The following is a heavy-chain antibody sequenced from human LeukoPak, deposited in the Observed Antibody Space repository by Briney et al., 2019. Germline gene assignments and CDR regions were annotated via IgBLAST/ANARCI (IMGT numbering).Heavy chain of an antibody. CDR2: IYHSGST. J-gene: IGHJ4*02. CDR3: ARGRPLFYAIFDY. V-gene: IGHV4-30-2*01. Sequence: PSETLSLTCTVSGGSISSGGYYWSWVRQPPGKGLEWIGYIYHSGSTYYNPSLKSRVTISVDRSKNQFSLKLSSVTAADTAVYYCARGRPLFYAIFDYWGQGTLVTVSS. D-gene: IGHD2/OR15-2a*01. CDR1: GGSISSGGYY.